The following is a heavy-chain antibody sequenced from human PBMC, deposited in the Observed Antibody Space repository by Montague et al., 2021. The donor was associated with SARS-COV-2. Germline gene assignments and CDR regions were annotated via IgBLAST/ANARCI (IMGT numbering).Heavy chain of an antibody. CDR1: GFSLSTSGMR. Sequence: PALVKPTQTLTLTCTFSGFSLSTSGMRASWIRQPPGKALEWLARIDWDDDKFYSTSLKTRLTISKDTSKNQVVLTMTNMGPVDTATYYCARSYYDILTAYYTPFDYWGQEPWSPSPQ. CDR2: IDWDDDK. J-gene: IGHJ4*01. D-gene: IGHD3-9*01. CDR3: ARSYYDILTAYYTPFDY. V-gene: IGHV2-70*04.